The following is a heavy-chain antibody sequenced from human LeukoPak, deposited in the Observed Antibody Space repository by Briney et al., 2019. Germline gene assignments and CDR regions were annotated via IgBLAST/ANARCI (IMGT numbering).Heavy chain of an antibody. V-gene: IGHV1-18*01. CDR1: GYPFTSYG. D-gene: IGHD3-10*01. J-gene: IGHJ4*02. CDR3: ARAAIWFGELTGGLDY. CDR2: ISAYNGNT. Sequence: APVTVSCTASGYPFTSYGISWVRQAPGQGLEWMGWISAYNGNTNYAQKLQGRVTMTTDTSTSTAYMELRSLRSDDTAVYYCARAAIWFGELTGGLDYWGQGTLVTVSS.